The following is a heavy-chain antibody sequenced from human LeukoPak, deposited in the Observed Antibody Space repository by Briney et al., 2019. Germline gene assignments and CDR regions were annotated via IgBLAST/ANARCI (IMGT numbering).Heavy chain of an antibody. CDR3: AKRRTAGTEYYFDH. J-gene: IGHJ4*02. Sequence: GGSLRLSCAVSGFTFSSYGMSWVRQAPGKGLEWVSAISGSGGTTYYADSVKGRFTISRDNSKNTLYLQMNSLGADDTAVYSCAKRRTAGTEYYFDHWGQGTLVTVSS. D-gene: IGHD6-13*01. V-gene: IGHV3-23*01. CDR2: ISGSGGTT. CDR1: GFTFSSYG.